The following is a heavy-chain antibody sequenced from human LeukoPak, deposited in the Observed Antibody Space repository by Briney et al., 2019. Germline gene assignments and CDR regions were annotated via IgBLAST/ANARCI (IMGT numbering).Heavy chain of an antibody. D-gene: IGHD2-8*01. V-gene: IGHV1-3*01. CDR2: INAGNGNT. Sequence: ASVKVSCKASGYTFTSYALHWVRQAPGQRLEWMGWINAGNGNTKYSQKFQGRVTITRDTSASTAYMELSSLRSEDTAIYYCARVKPCTTNTRYAGFDYWGQGTLVTVSS. CDR1: GYTFTSYA. CDR3: ARVKPCTTNTRYAGFDY. J-gene: IGHJ4*02.